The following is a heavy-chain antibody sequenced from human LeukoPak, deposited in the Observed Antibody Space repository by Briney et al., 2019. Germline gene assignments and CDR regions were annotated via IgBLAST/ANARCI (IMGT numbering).Heavy chain of an antibody. CDR3: ARVYDMNYFDY. CDR2: IYCSGST. J-gene: IGHJ4*02. Sequence: SETLSLTCTVSGGPISSGGYYWSWIRQHPGKGLEWIGYIYCSGSTYYNPSLKSRVTISVDTSKNQFSLKLSSVTAADTAVYYCARVYDMNYFDYWGQGTLVTVSS. D-gene: IGHD1-1*01. V-gene: IGHV4-31*03. CDR1: GGPISSGGYY.